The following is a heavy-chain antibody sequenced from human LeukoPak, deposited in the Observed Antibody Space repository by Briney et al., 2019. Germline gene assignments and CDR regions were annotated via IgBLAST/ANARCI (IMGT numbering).Heavy chain of an antibody. V-gene: IGHV1-46*01. Sequence: GASVKVSCKASGYTLTNYYMHWLRQAPGQGLEWVGVFNPSGGSTSYAQKFQGRVTMTRDTSTSTVYMELSSLRSEDTAVYFCARVRDGYNDAFDIWGQGTMVTVS. CDR3: ARVRDGYNDAFDI. D-gene: IGHD5-24*01. CDR2: FNPSGGST. J-gene: IGHJ3*02. CDR1: GYTLTNYY.